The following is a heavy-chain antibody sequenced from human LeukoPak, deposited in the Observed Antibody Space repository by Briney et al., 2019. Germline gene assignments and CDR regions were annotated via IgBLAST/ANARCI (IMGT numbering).Heavy chain of an antibody. CDR1: GFSFSSYG. Sequence: VQPGGSLRLSCAGSGFSFSSYGMHWVRQAPGKGLEWMAFIRSDGSNKYYADSVKGRFTISRDNSKNTLYLQMNSLRAEDTAVYYCAKGKYYYGSGSYYTFDYWGQGTLVTVSS. D-gene: IGHD3-10*01. CDR3: AKGKYYYGSGSYYTFDY. V-gene: IGHV3-30*02. CDR2: IRSDGSNK. J-gene: IGHJ4*02.